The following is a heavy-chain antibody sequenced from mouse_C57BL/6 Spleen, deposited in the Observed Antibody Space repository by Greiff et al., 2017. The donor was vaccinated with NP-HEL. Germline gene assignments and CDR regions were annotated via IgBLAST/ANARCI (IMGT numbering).Heavy chain of an antibody. V-gene: IGHV1-50*01. CDR2: IDPSDSYT. Sequence: QVQLQQPGAELVKPGASVKLSCKASGYTFTSYWMQWVKQRPGQGLEWIGEIDPSDSYTNYNQKFKGKATLTVDTSSSTAYMQLSSLTSEDSAVDYCARRGKYGNSYAMDYWGQGTSVTVSS. CDR1: GYTFTSYW. D-gene: IGHD2-1*01. CDR3: ARRGKYGNSYAMDY. J-gene: IGHJ4*01.